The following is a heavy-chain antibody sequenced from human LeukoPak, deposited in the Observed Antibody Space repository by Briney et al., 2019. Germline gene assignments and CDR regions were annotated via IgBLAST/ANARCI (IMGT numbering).Heavy chain of an antibody. CDR3: ARGHSSPGGYYFDY. D-gene: IGHD6-13*01. Sequence: SRTLSLTCTVSGGSISSGSYYWSWIRQPAGKGLEWIGRIYTSGSTHYSPSLKSRVTISVDTSKNQFSLKLSSVTAADTAVYYCARGHSSPGGYYFDYWGQGTLVTVSS. CDR2: IYTSGST. V-gene: IGHV4-61*02. J-gene: IGHJ4*02. CDR1: GGSISSGSYY.